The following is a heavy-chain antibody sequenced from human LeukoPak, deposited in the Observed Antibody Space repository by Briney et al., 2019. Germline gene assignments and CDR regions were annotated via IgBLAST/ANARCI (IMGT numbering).Heavy chain of an antibody. D-gene: IGHD3-9*01. CDR2: IRPEGTTT. V-gene: IGHV3-74*03. J-gene: IGHJ4*02. Sequence: GGSLRLPCAASGFTFSTYWMHWVRQAPGKGLVWVARIRPEGTTTAYADSVKGRFTISRDNAKNTLFLQMNSLSAEDTAVYYCARDLDWILFDYWGQGTLVTVSS. CDR1: GFTFSTYW. CDR3: ARDLDWILFDY.